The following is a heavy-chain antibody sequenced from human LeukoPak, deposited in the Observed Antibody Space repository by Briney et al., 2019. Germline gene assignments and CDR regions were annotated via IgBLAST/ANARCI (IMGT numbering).Heavy chain of an antibody. Sequence: GASVKVSCKASGYTFTNYYMHWVRQAPGQRLEWIGIINPSGGSTSYAQKFQGRVTMTRDMCTSTVYMELSSLRSEDTAVYYCAREGRWELRSGWFDPWGQGTLVTVSS. CDR1: GYTFTNYY. D-gene: IGHD1-26*01. CDR3: AREGRWELRSGWFDP. J-gene: IGHJ5*02. V-gene: IGHV1-46*01. CDR2: INPSGGST.